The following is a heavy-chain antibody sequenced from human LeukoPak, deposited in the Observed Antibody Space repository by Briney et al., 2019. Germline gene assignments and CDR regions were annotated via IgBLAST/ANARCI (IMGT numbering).Heavy chain of an antibody. CDR1: GGSISSSSYY. Sequence: SETLSLTCTVSGGSISSSSYYWGWIRQPPGKGLGWIGSIYYSGSTYYNPSLKSRVTISVDTSKNQFSLKLSSVTAADTAVYYCARHRDDILTGYMDWGQGTLVTVSS. CDR3: ARHRDDILTGYMD. D-gene: IGHD3-9*01. J-gene: IGHJ4*02. CDR2: IYYSGST. V-gene: IGHV4-39*01.